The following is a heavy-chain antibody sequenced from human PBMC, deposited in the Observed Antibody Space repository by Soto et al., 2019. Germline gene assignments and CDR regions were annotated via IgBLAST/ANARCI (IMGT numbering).Heavy chain of an antibody. CDR1: GGSFSGYY. CDR2: INHGGST. J-gene: IGHJ4*02. CDR3: ATRGYSGYDHDY. V-gene: IGHV4-34*01. Sequence: SETLSLTCAVYGGSFSGYYWSWIRQPPGKGLEWIGEINHGGSTNYNPSLKSRVTISVDTSKNQFSLKLSSVTAADTAVYYCATRGYSGYDHDYWGQGTLVT. D-gene: IGHD5-12*01.